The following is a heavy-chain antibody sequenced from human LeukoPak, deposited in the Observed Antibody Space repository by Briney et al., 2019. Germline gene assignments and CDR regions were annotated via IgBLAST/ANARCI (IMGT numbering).Heavy chain of an antibody. Sequence: GGSLRLSCAASGFTFSSYSMNWVRQAPGKGLEWVSSISISSTYIYYTDSVKGRFTISRDDASNSLDLQMNSLRAEDTAAYYCASGIYYASVHTWSPVWGQGTLVTVSS. V-gene: IGHV3-21*01. CDR1: GFTFSSYS. CDR3: ASGIYYASVHTWSPV. J-gene: IGHJ4*02. D-gene: IGHD3-10*01. CDR2: ISISSTYI.